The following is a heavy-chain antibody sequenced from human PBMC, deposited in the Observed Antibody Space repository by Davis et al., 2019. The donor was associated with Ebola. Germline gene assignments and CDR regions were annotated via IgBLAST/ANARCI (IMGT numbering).Heavy chain of an antibody. D-gene: IGHD3-9*01. CDR1: EFTFSSHA. V-gene: IGHV3-23*01. CDR2: ISGSGGTI. CDR3: ANGNFDWVARYYYGMDV. Sequence: GGSLRLSCAASEFTFSSHAMSWVRQAPGKGLEWVSGISGSGGTIYYADSVKGRFTISRDNSKNTLYLQMNSLRAEDTAVYYCANGNFDWVARYYYGMDVWGQGTTVTVSS. J-gene: IGHJ6*02.